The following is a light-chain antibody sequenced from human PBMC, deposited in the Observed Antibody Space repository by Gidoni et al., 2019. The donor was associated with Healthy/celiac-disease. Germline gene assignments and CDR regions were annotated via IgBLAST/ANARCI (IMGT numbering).Light chain of an antibody. CDR2: AAS. Sequence: DIKLTQSPSFLSASVGDRVTITCWASQGISSYLAWYQQKPGTAPKLLIYAASTLQSGVPSRFSGSGSGTEFTLTISSLQPEDFATYYCQQLNSYPWTFGPGTKVEIK. CDR1: QGISSY. J-gene: IGKJ1*01. V-gene: IGKV1-9*01. CDR3: QQLNSYPWT.